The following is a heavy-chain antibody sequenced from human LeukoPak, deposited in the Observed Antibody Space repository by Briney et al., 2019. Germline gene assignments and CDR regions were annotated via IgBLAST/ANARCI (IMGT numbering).Heavy chain of an antibody. V-gene: IGHV3-74*01. CDR1: GFSFSNYW. D-gene: IGHD5-18*01. Sequence: PGGSLRLSCTVSGFSFSNYWMHWVRQAPGKGLVWVSRIKSDGSGTNYADSVKGRFTISRDNAKNTLYLQMNSLRAEDTAVYYCARRNTAMITGFDYWGRGTLVTVSS. J-gene: IGHJ4*02. CDR2: IKSDGSGT. CDR3: ARRNTAMITGFDY.